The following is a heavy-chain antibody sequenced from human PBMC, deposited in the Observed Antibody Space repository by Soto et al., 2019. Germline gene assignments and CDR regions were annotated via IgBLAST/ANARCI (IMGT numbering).Heavy chain of an antibody. CDR2: ISGSGGST. CDR1: GFTISSYA. V-gene: IGHV3-23*01. J-gene: IGHJ4*02. D-gene: IGHD3-22*01. Sequence: PGGSLRLSCAASGFTISSYAMSWVRQAPGKGLEWVSAISGSGGSTYYADSVKGRFTISRDNSKNTLYLQMNSLRAEDTAVYYCAKDLVTMIVVVSGPFDYWGQGTLVTVSS. CDR3: AKDLVTMIVVVSGPFDY.